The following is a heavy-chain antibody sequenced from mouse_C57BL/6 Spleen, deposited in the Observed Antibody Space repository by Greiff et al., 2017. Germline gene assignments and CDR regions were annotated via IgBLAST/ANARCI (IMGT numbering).Heavy chain of an antibody. CDR1: GYAFSSYW. J-gene: IGHJ1*03. V-gene: IGHV1-80*01. CDR3: ARDYDSSYGYFDV. Sequence: QVQLQQSGAELVKPGASVKISCKASGYAFSSYWMNWVKQRPGKGLEWIGQIYPGDGDTNYNGKFTGKATLTADKSSSTAYMQLSSLTSEDSAVYFCARDYDSSYGYFDVGGTGTTVTVSS. D-gene: IGHD1-1*01. CDR2: IYPGDGDT.